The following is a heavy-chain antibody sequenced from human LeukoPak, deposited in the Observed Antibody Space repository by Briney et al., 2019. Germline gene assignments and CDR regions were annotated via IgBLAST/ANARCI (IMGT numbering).Heavy chain of an antibody. D-gene: IGHD1-26*01. CDR3: ARLSVGATIGGGWFDP. Sequence: ASVKVSCKASGYTFTGYYMHWVRQAPGQGLEWMGWINPNSGGTNYAQKLQGRVTMTTDTSTSTAYMELRSLRSDDTAVYYCARLSVGATIGGGWFDPWGQGTLVTVSS. J-gene: IGHJ5*02. CDR2: INPNSGGT. V-gene: IGHV1-2*02. CDR1: GYTFTGYY.